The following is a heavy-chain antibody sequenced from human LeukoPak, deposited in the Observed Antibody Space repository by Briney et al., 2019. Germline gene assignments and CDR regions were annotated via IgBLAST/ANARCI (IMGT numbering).Heavy chain of an antibody. V-gene: IGHV4-34*01. CDR1: AGSFSGYY. J-gene: IGHJ4*02. CDR2: INHSGST. D-gene: IGHD6-13*01. Sequence: SETLSLTCALYAGSFSGYYWSWIRQPPGKGLEWIREINHSGSTNYNPSLKSRVTISVDTSKNQFSQKLSSVTAADTAVYYCARARPCHSSSWYGIKYYFDYWGQGTLVTVSS. CDR3: ARARPCHSSSWYGIKYYFDY.